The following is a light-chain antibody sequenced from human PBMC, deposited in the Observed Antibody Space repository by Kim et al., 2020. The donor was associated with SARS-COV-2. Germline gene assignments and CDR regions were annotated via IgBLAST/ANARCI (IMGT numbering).Light chain of an antibody. J-gene: IGLJ2*01. V-gene: IGLV3-19*01. CDR3: NSRDSSGNHLV. CDR2: GKN. CDR1: SLRSYY. Sequence: SSELTQDPAVSVALGQTVRITCQGDSLRSYYASWYQQKPGQAPVLVIYGKNNRPSGIPDRFSGSSSGNTASLTITGAQAEDEADYYCNSRDSSGNHLVFDGGNKLTVL.